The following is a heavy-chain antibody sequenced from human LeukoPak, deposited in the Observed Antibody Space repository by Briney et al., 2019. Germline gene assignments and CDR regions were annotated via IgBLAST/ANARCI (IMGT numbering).Heavy chain of an antibody. J-gene: IGHJ4*02. CDR2: IYHSGST. V-gene: IGHV4-30-2*01. Sequence: SQTLSLTCAVSGGSISSGGYSWSWIRQPPGKGLEWIGYIYHSGSTYYNPSLKSRVTISVDRSKNQFSLKLSSVTAADTAVYYCARVRYYGSGSYYKNAYLDYWGQGTLVTVSS. D-gene: IGHD3-10*01. CDR1: GGSISSGGYS. CDR3: ARVRYYGSGSYYKNAYLDY.